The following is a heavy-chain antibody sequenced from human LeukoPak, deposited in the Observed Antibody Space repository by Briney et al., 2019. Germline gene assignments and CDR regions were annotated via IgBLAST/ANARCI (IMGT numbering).Heavy chain of an antibody. CDR3: ARDPWGSSGYFQH. J-gene: IGHJ1*01. Sequence: GGSLRLSCAASGFTFSSYSMNWVRQAPGKGLEWVSLISTSSSYIYYADSVKGRFTISRDNAKNSLYLQMNTLRAEDTAVYYCARDPWGSSGYFQHWGQGTLVTVSS. CDR1: GFTFSSYS. CDR2: ISTSSSYI. V-gene: IGHV3-21*01. D-gene: IGHD6-19*01.